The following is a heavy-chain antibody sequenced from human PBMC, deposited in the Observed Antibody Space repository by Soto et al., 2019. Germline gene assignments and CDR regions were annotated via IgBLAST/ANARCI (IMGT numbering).Heavy chain of an antibody. V-gene: IGHV3-23*01. CDR3: AKHLAAAVAGTRGFDY. CDR1: GFTFSSYA. Sequence: ELHLLESGGGLVQPGGSLRLSCAASGFTFSSYALSWVRLAPGKGLEWVSAISGSGGGTYYADSVKGRFTVSRDNSMNTLYLQMNSLRAEDTAIYYCAKHLAAAVAGTRGFDYWGQGTLVTVSS. CDR2: ISGSGGGT. J-gene: IGHJ4*02. D-gene: IGHD6-19*01.